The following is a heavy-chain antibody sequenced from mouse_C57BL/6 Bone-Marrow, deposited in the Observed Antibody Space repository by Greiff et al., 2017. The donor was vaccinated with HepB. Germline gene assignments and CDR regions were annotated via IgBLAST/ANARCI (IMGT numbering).Heavy chain of an antibody. D-gene: IGHD1-1*01. J-gene: IGHJ1*03. V-gene: IGHV5-4*01. CDR3: ARDRGVITRYWYFDV. Sequence: VQLQQSGGGLVKPGGSLKLSCAASGFTFSSYAMSWVRQTPEKRLEWVATISDGGSYTYYPDNVKGRFTISRDNAKNNLYLQMSHLKSEDTAMYYCARDRGVITRYWYFDVWGTGTTVTVSS. CDR1: GFTFSSYA. CDR2: ISDGGSYT.